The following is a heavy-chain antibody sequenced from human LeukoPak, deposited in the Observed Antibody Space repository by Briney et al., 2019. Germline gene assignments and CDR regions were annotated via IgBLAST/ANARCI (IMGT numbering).Heavy chain of an antibody. D-gene: IGHD4-17*01. CDR2: INPNSGGT. J-gene: IGHJ5*02. CDR3: ARALGTVTISWFDP. V-gene: IGHV1-2*02. Sequence: ASVKVSCKASGYTFTGYYMHWVRQAPGQGREWMGWINPNSGGTNYAQKFQGRVTMTRDTSISTAYMELSRLRSDDTAVYYCARALGTVTISWFDPWGQGTLVTVSS. CDR1: GYTFTGYY.